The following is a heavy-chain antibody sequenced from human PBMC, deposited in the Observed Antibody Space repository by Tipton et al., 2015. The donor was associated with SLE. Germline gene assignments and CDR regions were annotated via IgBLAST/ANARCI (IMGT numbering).Heavy chain of an antibody. V-gene: IGHV3-49*03. CDR2: IRSKAYGGTT. CDR3: TGGRYYDFWSRI. J-gene: IGHJ3*02. Sequence: SLRLSCTASGFTFGDYAMTWFRQAPGKGLEWVSFIRSKAYGGTTEYAASVKGRFTISRDDSKSIAYLQMNSLKTEDTAVHYCTGGRYYDFWSRIWGQGTMVTVSS. D-gene: IGHD3-3*01. CDR1: GFTFGDYA.